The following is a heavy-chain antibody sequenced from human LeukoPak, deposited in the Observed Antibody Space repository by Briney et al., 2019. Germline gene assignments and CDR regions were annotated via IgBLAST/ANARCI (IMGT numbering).Heavy chain of an antibody. Sequence: GASVKVSCKASGYTFTGYYIHWVRQAPGQGLEWMGWINPNSGGTNYAQKFRGRVTMTRDTSISTAYMELNRLRSDDTAVYYCARDSPGYSSSCNYWGQGTLVTVSS. CDR3: ARDSPGYSSSCNY. V-gene: IGHV1-2*02. CDR2: INPNSGGT. D-gene: IGHD6-13*01. CDR1: GYTFTGYY. J-gene: IGHJ4*02.